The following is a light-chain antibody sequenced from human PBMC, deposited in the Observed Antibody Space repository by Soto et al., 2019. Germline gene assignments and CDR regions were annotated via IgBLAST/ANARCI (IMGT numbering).Light chain of an antibody. CDR3: SSLASSATLV. CDR1: SSDIGYHNR. Sequence: QSALTQPPSVSGSPGQSVTISCTGTSSDIGYHNRVSWYQQPPGTAPKLMIYEVSTRYSGVPDRFSGSKSGNTASLTISGLQAEDEADYYCSSLASSATLVFGGGTKVTVL. J-gene: IGLJ3*02. V-gene: IGLV2-18*02. CDR2: EVS.